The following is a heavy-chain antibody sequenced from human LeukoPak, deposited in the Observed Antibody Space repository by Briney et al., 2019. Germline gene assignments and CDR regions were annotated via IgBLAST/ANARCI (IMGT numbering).Heavy chain of an antibody. D-gene: IGHD4-17*01. CDR1: GFTFSTYA. CDR2: ILYDGTNQ. V-gene: IGHV3-30-3*01. CDR3: ARDFRDYRDYVAYFDS. J-gene: IGHJ4*02. Sequence: GGSLRLSCAASGFTFSTYAMHWVRQAPGKGLEWVAVILYDGTNQYYADSVKGRFSISRDNSRNTLYLQMNSLKVEDTAVYYCARDFRDYRDYVAYFDSWGQGTLVTVSS.